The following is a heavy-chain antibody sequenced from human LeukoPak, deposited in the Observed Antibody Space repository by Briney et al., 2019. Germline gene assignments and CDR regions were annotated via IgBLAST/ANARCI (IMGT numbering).Heavy chain of an antibody. J-gene: IGHJ4*02. CDR3: IRQAGVATPRDY. Sequence: GGSLRLSCTASGFTFGDYAMSWFRQAPGKGLEWVGFIRSKAYGGTTEYAASVKGRFTISRDDSKSIAYLQMNSLKTEDTAVYYCIRQAGVATPRDYWGQGTLVTVSS. CDR1: GFTFGDYA. V-gene: IGHV3-49*03. D-gene: IGHD5-12*01. CDR2: IRSKAYGGTT.